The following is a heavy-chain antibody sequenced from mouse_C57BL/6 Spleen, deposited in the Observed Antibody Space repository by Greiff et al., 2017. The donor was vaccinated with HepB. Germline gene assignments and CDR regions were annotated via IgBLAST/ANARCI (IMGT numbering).Heavy chain of an antibody. CDR2: INPNNGGT. Sequence: VQLKQSGPELVKPGASVKMSCKASGYTFTDYNMHWVKQSHGKSLEWIGYINPNNGGTSYNQKFKGKATLTVNKSSSTAYMELRSLTSEDSAVYYCASFYDYDDYAMDYWGQGTSVTVSS. V-gene: IGHV1-22*01. J-gene: IGHJ4*01. CDR3: ASFYDYDDYAMDY. CDR1: GYTFTDYN. D-gene: IGHD2-4*01.